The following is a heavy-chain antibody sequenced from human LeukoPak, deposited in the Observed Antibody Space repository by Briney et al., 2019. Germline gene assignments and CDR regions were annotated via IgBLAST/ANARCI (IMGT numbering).Heavy chain of an antibody. CDR3: ARAGYYDSSGPPGYGMDV. CDR2: INHSGST. CDR1: GGSFSGYY. Sequence: SETLSLTCAVYGGSFSGYYWSWIRQPPGKGLEWFGEINHSGSTNYNPSLKSRVTISVDTSKNQFSLKLSSVTAADTAVYCCARAGYYDSSGPPGYGMDVWGQGTTVTVSS. V-gene: IGHV4-34*01. D-gene: IGHD3-22*01. J-gene: IGHJ6*02.